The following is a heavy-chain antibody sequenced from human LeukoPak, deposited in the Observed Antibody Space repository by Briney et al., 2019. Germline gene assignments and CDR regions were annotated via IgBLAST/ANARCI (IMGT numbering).Heavy chain of an antibody. CDR2: ISGSGGST. J-gene: IGHJ4*02. V-gene: IGHV3-23*01. D-gene: IGHD4-11*01. CDR1: GFTFSSYA. Sequence: QAGGSLRLSCAASGFTFSSYAMSWVRQAPGKGLEWVSAISGSGGSTYYADSVKGRFTISRDNSKNTLYLQLNSLRAEDTAVYYCTTADLNSSYDYWGQGTLVTVSS. CDR3: TTADLNSSYDY.